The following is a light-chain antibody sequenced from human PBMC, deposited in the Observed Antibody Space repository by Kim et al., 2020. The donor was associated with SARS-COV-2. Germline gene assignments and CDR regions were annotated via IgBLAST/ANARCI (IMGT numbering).Light chain of an antibody. Sequence: ALGTPASITYQDDSSRSYYATWHQQKAGQAPILVTYDNNNRSSGLEHCSSGSSSGNTASLTITGTQAGDGADYYCNPRDSNDNVVFGGGTQLTVL. CDR3: NPRDSNDNVV. CDR1: SSRSYY. V-gene: IGLV3-19*01. CDR2: DNN. J-gene: IGLJ2*01.